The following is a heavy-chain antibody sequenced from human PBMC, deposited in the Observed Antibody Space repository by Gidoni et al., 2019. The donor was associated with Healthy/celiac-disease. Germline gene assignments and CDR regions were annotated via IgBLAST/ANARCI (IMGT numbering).Heavy chain of an antibody. Sequence: EVQLVESGGGLVQPGGSLRLSCAASGFTFSSYAMSWVRQAPGKGLEWVSAISGSGGSTYYADSVKGRFTISRDNSKNTLYLQMNSLRAEDTAVYYCAKQIVVVTAILYYYYGMDVWGQGTTVTVSS. CDR3: AKQIVVVTAILYYYYGMDV. CDR1: GFTFSSYA. CDR2: ISGSGGST. D-gene: IGHD2-21*02. J-gene: IGHJ6*02. V-gene: IGHV3-23*04.